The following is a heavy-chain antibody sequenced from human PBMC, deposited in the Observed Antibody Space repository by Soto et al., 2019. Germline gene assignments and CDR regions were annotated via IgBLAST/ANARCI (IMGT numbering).Heavy chain of an antibody. V-gene: IGHV3-48*01. J-gene: IGHJ4*02. CDR2: IDSNGSPI. Sequence: EVQLVESGGDLVQPGGSLRLSCAASGFTLSSYNMNWVRQAPGKGLEWVAYIDSNGSPIYYADSVKGRFTIYRDNAQNSRYLQMNSLRVEDTAVYYCARVSRTAERYWGPGTLVTVSS. CDR3: ARVSRTAERY. CDR1: GFTLSSYN. D-gene: IGHD2-2*01.